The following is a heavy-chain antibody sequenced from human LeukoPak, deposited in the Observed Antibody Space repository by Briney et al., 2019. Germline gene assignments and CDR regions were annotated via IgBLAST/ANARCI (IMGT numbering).Heavy chain of an antibody. CDR2: IIPVFGTA. CDR1: GGTFSTYV. D-gene: IGHD2-15*01. CDR3: AINQAGYCGGGSCYRHEFYYMDV. V-gene: IGHV1-69*06. J-gene: IGHJ6*03. Sequence: GASVKVSFKASGGTFSTYVISWVRQAPGQGLEWMGGIIPVFGTANYAEKFQDRVTITADKSTSTAYMELSSLRSEDTAMYYCAINQAGYCGGGSCYRHEFYYMDVWGKGTSVTVSS.